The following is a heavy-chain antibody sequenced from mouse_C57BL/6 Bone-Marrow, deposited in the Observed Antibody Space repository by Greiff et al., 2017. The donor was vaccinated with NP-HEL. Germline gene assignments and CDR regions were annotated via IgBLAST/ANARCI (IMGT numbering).Heavy chain of an antibody. CDR3: ARGSNYDYAMDY. CDR1: GFNIKNTH. Sequence: VQLQQSVAELVRPGASVKLSCTASGFNIKNTHMHWVKQRPEKGLEWIGRIDPANGNTKYAPKFPGKATITADTSSNTAYLQLSSLTSEDTAIYYCARGSNYDYAMDYWGQGTSVTVSS. CDR2: IDPANGNT. D-gene: IGHD2-5*01. J-gene: IGHJ4*01. V-gene: IGHV14-3*01.